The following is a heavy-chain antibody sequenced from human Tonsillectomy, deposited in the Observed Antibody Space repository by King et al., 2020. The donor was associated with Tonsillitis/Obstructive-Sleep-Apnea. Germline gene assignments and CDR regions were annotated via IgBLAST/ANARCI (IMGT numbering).Heavy chain of an antibody. J-gene: IGHJ4*02. CDR2: MKQDGGEI. Sequence: VQLVESGGGLVQPGGSRRLSCAASGFTFSTYWMSWVRQTPGKGLEWVANMKQDGGEIYYVDSVKGRFTISRDNAKKSLYLQMNSLRVEDTAVYYCARDKVAGATKFDYWGQGTLVTVSS. V-gene: IGHV3-7*01. D-gene: IGHD1-26*01. CDR3: ARDKVAGATKFDY. CDR1: GFTFSTYW.